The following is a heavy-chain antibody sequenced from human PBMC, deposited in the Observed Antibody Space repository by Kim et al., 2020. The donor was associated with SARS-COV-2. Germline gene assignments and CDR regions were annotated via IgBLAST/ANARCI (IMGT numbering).Heavy chain of an antibody. J-gene: IGHJ5*02. CDR3: ARNWNDVGFWFDP. D-gene: IGHD1-1*01. V-gene: IGHV1-69*01. Sequence: YAPKFQGRVPSPAEESTSTAYLELSSLRSEDTAVYYCARNWNDVGFWFDPWGQGTLVTVSS.